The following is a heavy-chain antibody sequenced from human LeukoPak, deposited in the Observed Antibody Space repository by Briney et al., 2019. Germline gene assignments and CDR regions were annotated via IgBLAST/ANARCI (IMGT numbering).Heavy chain of an antibody. CDR3: ARGKATSPHAFDI. J-gene: IGHJ3*02. V-gene: IGHV1-69*05. D-gene: IGHD5-24*01. CDR1: GGTFGSYA. CDR2: IIPIFGTA. Sequence: GASVKVSCKASGGTFGSYAISWVRQAPGQGLEWMGRIIPIFGTANYAQKFQGRVTITTDESTSTAYMELSSLRSEDTAVYYCARGKATSPHAFDIWGQGTMVTVSS.